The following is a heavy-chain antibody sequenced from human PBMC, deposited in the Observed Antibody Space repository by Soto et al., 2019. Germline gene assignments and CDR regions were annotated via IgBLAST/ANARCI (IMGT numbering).Heavy chain of an antibody. CDR3: GKYSPSWSVD. V-gene: IGHV3-23*01. CDR2: ISKSVGST. J-gene: IGHJ4*02. D-gene: IGHD2-2*01. CDR1: GFTFSSYA. Sequence: GGSLRLSCAASGFTFSSYAMNWVRQAPGKGLEWVSGISKSVGSTYYADSVKGRFTISRDNSKNTVYLQMNSLRVEDTAVYYCGKYSPSWSVDWGQGTLVTVSS.